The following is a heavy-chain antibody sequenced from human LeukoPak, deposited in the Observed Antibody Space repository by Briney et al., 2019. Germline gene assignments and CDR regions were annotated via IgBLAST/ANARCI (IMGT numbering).Heavy chain of an antibody. CDR2: ISSSSSTI. Sequence: GGSLRLSCAASGFTFSSYSMNWVRQAPGKGLEWVSYISSSSSTIYYADSVKGRFTISRDNAKNSLYLQMNSLRAEDTAVYYCASLTRDYDFWSGYYSTDSHAFDIWGQGTMVTVSS. CDR3: ASLTRDYDFWSGYYSTDSHAFDI. D-gene: IGHD3-3*01. J-gene: IGHJ3*02. V-gene: IGHV3-48*04. CDR1: GFTFSSYS.